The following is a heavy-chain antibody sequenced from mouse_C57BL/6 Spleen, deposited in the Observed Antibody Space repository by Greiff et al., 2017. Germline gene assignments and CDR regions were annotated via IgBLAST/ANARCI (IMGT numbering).Heavy chain of an antibody. J-gene: IGHJ2*01. CDR3: ARQDYGSSLYFDY. Sequence: EVQGVESGGDLVKPGGSLKLSCAASGFTFSSYGMSWVRQTPDKRLEWVATISSGGSYTYYPDSVKGRFTISRDNAKNTLYLQMSSLKSEDTAMYYCARQDYGSSLYFDYWGQGTTLTVSS. CDR2: ISSGGSYT. CDR1: GFTFSSYG. D-gene: IGHD1-1*01. V-gene: IGHV5-6*01.